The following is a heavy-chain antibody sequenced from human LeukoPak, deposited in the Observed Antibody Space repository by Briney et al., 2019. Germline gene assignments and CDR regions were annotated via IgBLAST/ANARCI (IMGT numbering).Heavy chain of an antibody. CDR1: VYTFTSYG. V-gene: IGHV1-18*01. D-gene: IGHD2-15*01. J-gene: IGHJ5*02. CDR2: ISAYNGNT. CDR3: ASGCSGGDCYSGDYNWFDP. Sequence: ASVKVSCKASVYTFTSYGIRWVRQAPGQGLAWMGWISAYNGNTNYAQKLQGRVTMTTDTSTSTAYMELRSLRSDDTAVYYCASGCSGGDCYSGDYNWFDPWGQGTLVTVSS.